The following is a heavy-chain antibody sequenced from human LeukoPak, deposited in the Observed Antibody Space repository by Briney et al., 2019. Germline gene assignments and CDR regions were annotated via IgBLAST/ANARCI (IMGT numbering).Heavy chain of an antibody. CDR1: GFTYDDYA. Sequence: GRSLRLXCAASGFTYDDYAMHWVRRAPGKGLESVSGISWNSGSIGYADSVKGRFTISRDNAKNSLYLQMNSLRAEDMALYYCAKALLRGYCSGGSCHPFDYWGQGTLVTVSS. CDR2: ISWNSGSI. V-gene: IGHV3-9*03. CDR3: AKALLRGYCSGGSCHPFDY. J-gene: IGHJ4*02. D-gene: IGHD2-15*01.